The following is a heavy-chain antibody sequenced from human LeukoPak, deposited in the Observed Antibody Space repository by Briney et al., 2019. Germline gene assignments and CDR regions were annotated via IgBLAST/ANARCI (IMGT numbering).Heavy chain of an antibody. J-gene: IGHJ6*03. CDR1: GYSISRGYY. D-gene: IGHD1-1*01. V-gene: IGHV4-38-2*01. Sequence: SETLSLTCDVSGYSISRGYYWGWIRQPPGKGLEWIGSIYYSGSTYYNPSLKSRVTISVDTSKNQFSLKLSSVTAADTAVYYCARLENYYYYYMDVWGKGTTVTVSS. CDR2: IYYSGST. CDR3: ARLENYYYYYMDV.